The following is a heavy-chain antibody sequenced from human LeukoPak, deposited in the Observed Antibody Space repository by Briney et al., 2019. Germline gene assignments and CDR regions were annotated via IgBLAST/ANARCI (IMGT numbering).Heavy chain of an antibody. CDR2: MNPNSGNT. CDR1: GYTFTSYD. V-gene: IGHV1-8*01. Sequence: GASVKVSCKASGYTFTSYDTNWVRQATGQGLEWMGWMNPNSGNTGYAQKFQGRVTMTRNTSISTAYMELSSLRSEDTAVYYCARGEYSSSLYYYYYMDVWGKGTTVTVSS. J-gene: IGHJ6*03. CDR3: ARGEYSSSLYYYYYMDV. D-gene: IGHD6-6*01.